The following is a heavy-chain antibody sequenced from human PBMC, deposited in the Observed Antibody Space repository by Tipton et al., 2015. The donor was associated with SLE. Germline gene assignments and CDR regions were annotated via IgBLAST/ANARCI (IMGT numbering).Heavy chain of an antibody. J-gene: IGHJ4*02. CDR3: ARGASTVTDFDY. CDR1: GGSITSSSYY. Sequence: TLSLTCAVYGGSITSSSYYWAWIRQSPGEGVEWIGEMYYRGSANYNPSLESRATISVDTSKNQFSLKLSSVTAADTAMYYCARGASTVTDFDYWGQGTLVTVSS. D-gene: IGHD4-17*01. CDR2: MYYRGSA. V-gene: IGHV4-39*07.